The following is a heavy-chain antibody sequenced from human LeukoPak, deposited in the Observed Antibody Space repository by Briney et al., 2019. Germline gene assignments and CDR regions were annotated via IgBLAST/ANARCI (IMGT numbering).Heavy chain of an antibody. Sequence: GASVKVSCKASGYTFNNYAVTWVRQAPGQGLEWMGWISACNRNTNYAQRFQGRVTMTTDRSTSTAYMELRSLRSDDTAVYYCARAPPYTNYFFDYWGQGSLVTVSS. CDR2: ISACNRNT. CDR1: GYTFNNYA. V-gene: IGHV1-18*01. CDR3: ARAPPYTNYFFDY. D-gene: IGHD2-8*01. J-gene: IGHJ4*02.